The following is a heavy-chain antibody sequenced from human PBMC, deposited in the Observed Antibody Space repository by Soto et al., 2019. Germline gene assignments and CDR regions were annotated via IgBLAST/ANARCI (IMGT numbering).Heavy chain of an antibody. J-gene: IGHJ4*01. D-gene: IGHD6-19*01. CDR1: GGSLSGYY. Sequence: PSETLSLTCAVYGGSLSGYYWSWIRQPPGKGLEWIGEISHSGSTQYNPSLKSRVTISVDTSNNQLSLKLRSVTAADTAVYYCARHDGFSSGWIFDYWGHGTLVTVSS. CDR3: ARHDGFSSGWIFDY. CDR2: ISHSGST. V-gene: IGHV4-34*01.